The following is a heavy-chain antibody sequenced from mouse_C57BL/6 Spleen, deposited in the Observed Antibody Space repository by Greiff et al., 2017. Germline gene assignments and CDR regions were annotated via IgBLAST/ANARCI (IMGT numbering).Heavy chain of an antibody. CDR1: GFTFSDYY. Sequence: EVQLVESEGGLVQPGSSMKLSCTASGFTFSDYYMAWVRQVPEKGLEWVANINYDGSSTYYLDSLKSRFIISRDNAKNILYLQMSSLKSEDTATYYCAREEVYGINWYFDVWGTGTTVTVSS. D-gene: IGHD2-1*01. CDR2: INYDGSST. CDR3: AREEVYGINWYFDV. J-gene: IGHJ1*03. V-gene: IGHV5-16*01.